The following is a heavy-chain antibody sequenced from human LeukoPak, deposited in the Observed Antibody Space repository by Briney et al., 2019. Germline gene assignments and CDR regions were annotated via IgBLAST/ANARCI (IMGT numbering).Heavy chain of an antibody. V-gene: IGHV4-38-2*02. CDR1: GYSISSGYY. CDR2: IYHSGST. D-gene: IGHD1-26*01. CDR3: ARTSSGSTVTVA. Sequence: PSETLSLTCTVSGYSISSGYYWGWIRQPPGKGLEWIGSIYHSGSTYYNPSLKSRVTISVDTSKNQFSLKLSSVTAADTAVYYCARTSSGSTVTVAWGQGTLVTVSS. J-gene: IGHJ5*02.